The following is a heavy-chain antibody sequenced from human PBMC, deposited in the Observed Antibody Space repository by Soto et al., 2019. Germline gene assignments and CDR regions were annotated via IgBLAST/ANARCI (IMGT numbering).Heavy chain of an antibody. J-gene: IGHJ6*03. V-gene: IGHV1-24*01. Sequence: ASVKVSCKVSGYTLTELSMHWVRQAPGKGLEWMGGFDPEDGETIYAQKFQGRVTMTEDTSTDTAYMELSSLRSEDTAVYYCATVVAAADSNYYYYYMDVWGKGTTVTVSS. CDR2: FDPEDGET. CDR3: ATVVAAADSNYYYYYMDV. CDR1: GYTLTELS. D-gene: IGHD6-13*01.